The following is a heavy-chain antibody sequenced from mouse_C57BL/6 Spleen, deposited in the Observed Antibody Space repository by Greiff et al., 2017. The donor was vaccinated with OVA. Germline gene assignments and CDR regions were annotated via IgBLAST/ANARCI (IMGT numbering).Heavy chain of an antibody. CDR2: IHPNSGST. CDR1: GYTFTSYW. J-gene: IGHJ1*03. CDR3: AGDGYPDWYFDV. D-gene: IGHD2-3*01. V-gene: IGHV1-64*01. Sequence: VQLQQPGAELVKPGASVKLSCKASGYTFTSYWMHWVKQRPGQGLEWIGMIHPNSGSTNYNEKFKSKATLTVDKSSSTAYMQLSSLTSEDSAVYYCAGDGYPDWYFDVWGTGTTVTVSS.